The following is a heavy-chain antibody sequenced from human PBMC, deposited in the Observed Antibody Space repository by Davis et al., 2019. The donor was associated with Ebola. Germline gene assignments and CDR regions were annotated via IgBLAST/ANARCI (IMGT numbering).Heavy chain of an antibody. CDR1: GMNFASFD. J-gene: IGHJ4*02. V-gene: IGHV3-48*03. Sequence: GESLKISCEASGMNFASFDMNWICQAPGKGLEWISSISAGGNTIEYANSVKGRFTISRDNAQQTLSLQMNDLRVEDTATYYCARLYVSSSGYWGQGTSVTVSS. CDR3: ARLYVSSSGY. D-gene: IGHD6-6*01. CDR2: ISAGGNTI.